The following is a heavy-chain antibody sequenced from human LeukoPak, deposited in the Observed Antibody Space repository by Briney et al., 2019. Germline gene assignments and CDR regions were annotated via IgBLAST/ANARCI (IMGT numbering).Heavy chain of an antibody. D-gene: IGHD2-21*02. CDR3: AVVTAIAFDY. J-gene: IGHJ4*02. CDR1: GYTFTSYD. Sequence: GASVKVSCKASGYTFTSYDINWVRQAPGQGLEWMGGIIPIFGTANYAQKFQGRVTITADESTSTAYMELSSLRSEDTAVYYCAVVTAIAFDYWGQGTLVTVSS. CDR2: IIPIFGTA. V-gene: IGHV1-69*13.